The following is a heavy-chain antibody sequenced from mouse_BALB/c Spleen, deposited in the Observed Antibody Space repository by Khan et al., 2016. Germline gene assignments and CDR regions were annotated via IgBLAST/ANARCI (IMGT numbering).Heavy chain of an antibody. CDR2: IDPENGGT. CDR1: GFNIKDYY. V-gene: IGHV14-4*02. Sequence: VQLQQSGAELVRSGASVKLSCTASGFNIKDYYMHWVKQRPEQGLEWIGWIDPENGGTDYAPKFKGKATMTADTSSNTAYLQLSSLTSEDPAVYYGNACDYNAMDCWGQGTSVTVSA. J-gene: IGHJ4*01. CDR3: NACDYNAMDC.